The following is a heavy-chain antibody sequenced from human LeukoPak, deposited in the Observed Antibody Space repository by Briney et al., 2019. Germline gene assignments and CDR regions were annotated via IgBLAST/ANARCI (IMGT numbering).Heavy chain of an antibody. Sequence: GGSLRLSCAASGFTFSSYWMSWVRQAPGKGLEWVANIKQDGSQKNYVDSVKGRFTISRDNAKNSLYLQMNNLRAEDTAVYYCTRYCSGSCPEYHLDYWGQGTLVTVSS. J-gene: IGHJ4*02. D-gene: IGHD2-15*01. CDR2: IKQDGSQK. CDR3: TRYCSGSCPEYHLDY. V-gene: IGHV3-7*01. CDR1: GFTFSSYW.